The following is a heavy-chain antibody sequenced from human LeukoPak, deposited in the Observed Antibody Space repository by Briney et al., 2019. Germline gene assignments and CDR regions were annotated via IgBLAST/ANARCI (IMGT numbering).Heavy chain of an antibody. V-gene: IGHV3-23*01. Sequence: GGSLRLSCAASGFSFSNYAMTWVRQAPGKGLERVSGISGGGGSIYYADFVKGRFTISRDNSKNTVYLQMNSLRAEDTAVYYCAKCARIDWLPIDYWGQGTLVTVSS. D-gene: IGHD3-9*01. CDR2: ISGGGGSI. CDR1: GFSFSNYA. CDR3: AKCARIDWLPIDY. J-gene: IGHJ4*02.